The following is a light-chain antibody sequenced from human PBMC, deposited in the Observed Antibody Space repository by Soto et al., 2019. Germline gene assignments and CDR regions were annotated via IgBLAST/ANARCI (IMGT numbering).Light chain of an antibody. CDR1: QGISNY. V-gene: IGKV1-27*01. J-gene: IGKJ1*01. Sequence: DIPMTQSPSSLSASVGDRVTITCRASQGISNYLAWYQQKPGKVPKLLIYAASTLQSGVPSRFSGSGSGTDFTITISSLQPEDVATYYCQKYNSAPTWTFGQGTKVEIK. CDR3: QKYNSAPTWT. CDR2: AAS.